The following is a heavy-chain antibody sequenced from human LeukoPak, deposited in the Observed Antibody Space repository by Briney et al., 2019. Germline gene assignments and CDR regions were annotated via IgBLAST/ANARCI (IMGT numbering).Heavy chain of an antibody. V-gene: IGHV3-21*01. CDR3: ARELRTAAGFDAFDI. D-gene: IGHD6-13*01. CDR1: GFTFSSYS. J-gene: IGHJ3*02. CDR2: ISSSSSYI. Sequence: GGSLRLSCAASGFTFSSYSMNWVRQAPGKGLEWVSSISSSSSYIYYADSVKGRFTISRENAKNSLYLQMNSLRVGDTAVYYCARELRTAAGFDAFDIWGQGTRVTVSS.